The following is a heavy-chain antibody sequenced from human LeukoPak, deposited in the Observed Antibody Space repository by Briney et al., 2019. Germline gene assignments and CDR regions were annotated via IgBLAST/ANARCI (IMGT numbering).Heavy chain of an antibody. V-gene: IGHV3-33*06. CDR3: AKERIGVVPAAIDDWFDP. CDR2: IWYDGSNI. J-gene: IGHJ5*02. CDR1: GFALSSYV. D-gene: IGHD2-2*02. Sequence: PGGSLRLSRVAPGFALSSYVLQWVCPAPGKGLGWVAVIWYDGSNIYYADSVKGRFTISRDNSINMLYLQMNSLRAEDTAGYYCAKERIGVVPAAIDDWFDPWGQGTLVTVSS.